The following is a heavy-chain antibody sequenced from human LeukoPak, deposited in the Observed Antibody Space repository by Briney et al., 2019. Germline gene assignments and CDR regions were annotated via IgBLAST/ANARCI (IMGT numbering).Heavy chain of an antibody. CDR3: APSPNYGSGTSGN. J-gene: IGHJ4*02. D-gene: IGHD3-10*01. V-gene: IGHV3-30*03. CDR1: GFTFSTYA. Sequence: GGSLRLSCAASGFTFSTYAMHWVRQAPGKGLEWVALISNDGFKKYYPDSVEGRFIISRDNSKNTLFLQMNSLRAEDTAVYYCAPSPNYGSGTSGNRGQGTLVTVSS. CDR2: ISNDGFKK.